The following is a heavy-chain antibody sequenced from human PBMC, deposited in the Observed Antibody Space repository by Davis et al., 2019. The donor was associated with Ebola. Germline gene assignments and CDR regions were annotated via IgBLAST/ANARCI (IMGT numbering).Heavy chain of an antibody. Sequence: GSLRLSCTVSGGSISSYYWSWIRQPPGKGLEWIGYIYYSGSTNYNPSLKSRVTISVDTSKNQFSLKLSSVTAADTAVYYCARDVDSSSWYHWGQGTLVTVSS. J-gene: IGHJ4*02. CDR2: IYYSGST. D-gene: IGHD6-13*01. V-gene: IGHV4-59*01. CDR3: ARDVDSSSWYH. CDR1: GGSISSYY.